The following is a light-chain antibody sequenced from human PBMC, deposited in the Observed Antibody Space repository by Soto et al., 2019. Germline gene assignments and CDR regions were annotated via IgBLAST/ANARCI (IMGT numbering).Light chain of an antibody. CDR1: SSNIGSNT. Sequence: QSVLTQPPSASGTPGQRVTISCSGSSSNIGSNTVNWYQQLPGTAPKLLIYSNNQRPSGVPDRFSGSKSGTSASLAISVLQSDDEADYYCAALDDSLNGHVFGGGTKLTVL. CDR3: AALDDSLNGHV. CDR2: SNN. V-gene: IGLV1-44*01. J-gene: IGLJ2*01.